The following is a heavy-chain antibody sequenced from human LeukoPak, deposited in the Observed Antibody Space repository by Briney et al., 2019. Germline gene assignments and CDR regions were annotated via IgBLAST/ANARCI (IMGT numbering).Heavy chain of an antibody. Sequence: ASVKVSCKASAYSFTIYTIHWVRQAPGRRLERMGWINAGNGNRRYSQNFQGRITITRDTSATTAYMELSSLRPEDTAVYYCARTTRSWYEDNDAFDIWGQGTTVTVSS. D-gene: IGHD6-13*01. CDR2: INAGNGNR. CDR1: AYSFTIYT. V-gene: IGHV1-3*01. CDR3: ARTTRSWYEDNDAFDI. J-gene: IGHJ3*02.